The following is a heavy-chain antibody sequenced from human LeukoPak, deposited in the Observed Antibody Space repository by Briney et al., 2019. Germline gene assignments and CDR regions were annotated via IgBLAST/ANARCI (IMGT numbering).Heavy chain of an antibody. D-gene: IGHD4-23*01. CDR2: ISGSGTRT. Sequence: RPGGSLRLSCAASGFTFSSYAMSWVRQAPGEGLEWVSAISGSGTRTYYADSVKGRFTISRDNSKNTLYLQMNSLRAEDTAVYYCAKEETRAYGGDWGQGTLVTVSS. CDR3: AKEETRAYGGD. J-gene: IGHJ4*02. CDR1: GFTFSSYA. V-gene: IGHV3-23*01.